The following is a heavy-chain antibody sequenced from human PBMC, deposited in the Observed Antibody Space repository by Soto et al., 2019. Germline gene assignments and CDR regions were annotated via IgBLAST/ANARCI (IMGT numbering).Heavy chain of an antibody. CDR3: ARVRRDGYNLYYYYGMDV. CDR1: GFTFSSYW. CDR2: IKQDGSEK. Sequence: GGSLRLSCAASGFTFSSYWMSWVRQAPGKGLEWVANIKQDGSEKYYVDSVKGRFTISRDNAKNSLYLQMNSLRAEDTAVYYCARVRRDGYNLYYYYGMDVWGQGTTVTVS. J-gene: IGHJ6*02. V-gene: IGHV3-7*01. D-gene: IGHD5-12*01.